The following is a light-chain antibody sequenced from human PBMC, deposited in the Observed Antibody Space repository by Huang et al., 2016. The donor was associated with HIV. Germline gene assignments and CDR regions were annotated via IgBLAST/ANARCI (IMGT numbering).Light chain of an antibody. Sequence: EIVLTQSPATLSLSPGERATLSCRASQSVGGYLAGYQPKPGQAPRLLIYDTSTRATGIPARFSGSGSETDFTLTISSLEPEDFAVYYCQQPGSFGQGTKVDIK. V-gene: IGKV3-11*01. J-gene: IGKJ2*01. CDR2: DTS. CDR1: QSVGGY. CDR3: QQPGS.